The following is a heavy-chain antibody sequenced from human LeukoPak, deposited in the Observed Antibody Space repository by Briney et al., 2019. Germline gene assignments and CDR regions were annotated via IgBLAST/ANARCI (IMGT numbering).Heavy chain of an antibody. J-gene: IGHJ4*02. D-gene: IGHD5-24*01. CDR3: ARIGDGYGDYFDY. CDR1: GFTVSSNY. V-gene: IGHV3-53*01. CDR2: IYSGGST. Sequence: PGGSLRLSCAASGFTVSSNYMSWVRQAPGKGLEWVSVIYSGGSTYYADSVKGRFTVSRDSSKNMVYLQMNSLRAEDTAVYYCARIGDGYGDYFDYWGQGTLVTVSS.